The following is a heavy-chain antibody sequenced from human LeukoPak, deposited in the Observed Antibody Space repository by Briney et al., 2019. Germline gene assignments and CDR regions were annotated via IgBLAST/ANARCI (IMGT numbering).Heavy chain of an antibody. D-gene: IGHD5-18*01. Sequence: SQTLSLTCTVSGGSISSGDYYWSWIRQPPGKGLEWIGYTYYSGSTYYNPSLKSRVTVSVDTSKNQFSLKLSSVTATDTAVYYCARDLKQGYSYGYFDYWGQGTLVTVSS. V-gene: IGHV4-30-4*01. CDR3: ARDLKQGYSYGYFDY. J-gene: IGHJ4*02. CDR2: TYYSGST. CDR1: GGSISSGDYY.